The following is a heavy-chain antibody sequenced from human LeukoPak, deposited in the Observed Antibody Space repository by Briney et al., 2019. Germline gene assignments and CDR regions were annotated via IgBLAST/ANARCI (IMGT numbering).Heavy chain of an antibody. CDR3: ARMGYYYDSSGYYYFDY. D-gene: IGHD3-22*01. J-gene: IGHJ4*02. Sequence: SGPTLVKPTQTLTLTCTYSGFSLSSTGVGVSWIRQPPGKALDWLAVIFWSDDKRYSPSLRGRLTINKDTSKKQVVLTMTNMDPVDTATYYCARMGYYYDSSGYYYFDYWGQGTLVTVSS. V-gene: IGHV2-5*01. CDR1: GFSLSSTGVG. CDR2: IFWSDDK.